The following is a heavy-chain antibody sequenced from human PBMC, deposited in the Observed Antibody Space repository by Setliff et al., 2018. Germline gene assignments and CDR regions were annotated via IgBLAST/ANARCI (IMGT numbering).Heavy chain of an antibody. V-gene: IGHV4-39*07. CDR2: IYYSGST. Sequence: SETLSLTCTVSGGSISSSGYYWGWIRQPPGKGLEWIGSIYYSGSTYYNPSLKSRVTISVDTSKNQFSLKLSSVTAADTAVYYCARRETYYNFWSGYYAYWGQGTLVTV. J-gene: IGHJ4*02. D-gene: IGHD3-3*01. CDR3: ARRETYYNFWSGYYAY. CDR1: GGSISSSGYY.